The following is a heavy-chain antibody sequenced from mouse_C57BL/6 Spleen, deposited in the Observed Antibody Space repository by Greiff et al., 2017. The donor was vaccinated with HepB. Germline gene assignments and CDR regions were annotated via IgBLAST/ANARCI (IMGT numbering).Heavy chain of an antibody. J-gene: IGHJ3*01. Sequence: EVQGVESGPGMVKPSQSLSLTCTVTGYSITSGYDWHWIRHFPGNKLEWMGYISYSGSTNYNPSLKSRISITHDTSKNHFFLKLNSVTTEDTATYYCARDGGSSGFAYWGQGTLVTVSA. D-gene: IGHD3-2*02. V-gene: IGHV3-1*01. CDR1: GYSITSGYD. CDR3: ARDGGSSGFAY. CDR2: ISYSGST.